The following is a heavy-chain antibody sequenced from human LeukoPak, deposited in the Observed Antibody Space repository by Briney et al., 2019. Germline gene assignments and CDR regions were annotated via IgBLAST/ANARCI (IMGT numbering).Heavy chain of an antibody. J-gene: IGHJ4*02. Sequence: GGSLRLSCVASGFTFSTYWMHWVRQAPGKGLLWVSRLSGDGSSTKYADSLKGRFTISRDNARNTLYLQMNSLRAEDTAVDFCARASTTVPNLLDNWGQGTLVTVSS. V-gene: IGHV3-74*03. CDR3: ARASTTVPNLLDN. CDR1: GFTFSTYW. D-gene: IGHD4-17*01. CDR2: LSGDGSST.